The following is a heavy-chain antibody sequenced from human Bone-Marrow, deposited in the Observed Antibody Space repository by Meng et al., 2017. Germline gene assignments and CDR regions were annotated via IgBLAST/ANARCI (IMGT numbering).Heavy chain of an antibody. J-gene: IGHJ4*02. V-gene: IGHV3-7*01. D-gene: IGHD3-22*01. CDR3: AREGGRYYDSSGYRYFDY. CDR1: GFTFSSYW. Sequence: GESLKISCAASGFTFSSYWMSWVRQAPGKGLEWVANIKQDGSEKYYVDSVKGRFTISRDNAKNSLYLQMNSLRAEDTAVYYCAREGGRYYDSSGYRYFDYWGQGTLVTVSS. CDR2: IKQDGSEK.